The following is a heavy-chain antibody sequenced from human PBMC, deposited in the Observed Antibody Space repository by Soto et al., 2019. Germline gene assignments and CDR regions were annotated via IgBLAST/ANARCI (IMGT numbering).Heavy chain of an antibody. CDR2: ISYDGSNK. J-gene: IGHJ4*02. V-gene: IGHV3-30*18. Sequence: QVQLVESGGGVVQPGRSLRLSCAASGFTFSSYGMHWVRQAPGKGLEWVAVISYDGSNKYYADSVKGRFTISRDNSKNTLYLQMNSLRAEDTAVYYCAKEGAKTYYFDYLGQGTLVTVSS. CDR3: AKEGAKTYYFDY. CDR1: GFTFSSYG.